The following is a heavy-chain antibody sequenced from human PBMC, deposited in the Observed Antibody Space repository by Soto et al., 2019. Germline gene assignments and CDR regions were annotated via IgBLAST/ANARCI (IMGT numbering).Heavy chain of an antibody. V-gene: IGHV4-39*01. Sequence: SETLSLTCTVSGGSISSSSYYWGWIRQPPGKGLEWIGSIYYSGSTYYNPSLKSRVTISVDTSKNQFSLKLSSVTAADTAVYYCARHASGITIFGVVILDSAFDIWGQGTMVTVSS. J-gene: IGHJ3*02. CDR1: GGSISSSSYY. D-gene: IGHD3-3*01. CDR2: IYYSGST. CDR3: ARHASGITIFGVVILDSAFDI.